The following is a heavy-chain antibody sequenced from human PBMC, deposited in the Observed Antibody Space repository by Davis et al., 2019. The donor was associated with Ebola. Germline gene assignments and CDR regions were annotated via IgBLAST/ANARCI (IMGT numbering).Heavy chain of an antibody. D-gene: IGHD4-17*01. V-gene: IGHV5-10-1*01. J-gene: IGHJ4*02. CDR1: GYSFTSYW. Sequence: GESLKISCKGSGYSFTSYWISWVRQMPGKGLEWMGRIDPSDSYTNYSPSFQGHVTISADKSISTAYLQWSSLKASDSAMYYCARQVTTTFDYWGQGTLVTVSS. CDR2: IDPSDSYT. CDR3: ARQVTTTFDY.